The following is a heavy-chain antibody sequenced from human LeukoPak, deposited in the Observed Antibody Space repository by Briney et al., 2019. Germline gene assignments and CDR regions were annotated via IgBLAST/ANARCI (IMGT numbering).Heavy chain of an antibody. CDR2: IYHSGST. D-gene: IGHD3-10*01. CDR1: GGSISSGGYS. Sequence: PSETLSLTCAVSGGSISSGGYSWSWIRQPPGKGLEWIGYIYHSGSTYYNPSLKSRVTISVDTSKNQFSLKLSSVTAADTAVYYCARGHPSNVRGVIRSARYCYYGMDVWGRGTTVTVSS. J-gene: IGHJ6*02. V-gene: IGHV4-30-2*01. CDR3: ARGHPSNVRGVIRSARYCYYGMDV.